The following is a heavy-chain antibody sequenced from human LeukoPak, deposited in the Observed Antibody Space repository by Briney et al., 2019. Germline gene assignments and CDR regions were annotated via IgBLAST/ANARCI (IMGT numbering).Heavy chain of an antibody. Sequence: KASETLSLTCTVSGGSVGSENSYWNWIRQPAGKGLEWIGRIYADGSSTYNPSLKSRVTILVDTSKNQFSLRLTSMTAADTAVYYCARGYYYRTWGQRILVTVSS. D-gene: IGHD3-10*01. J-gene: IGHJ4*02. CDR1: GGSVGSENSY. CDR2: IYADGSS. V-gene: IGHV4-61*02. CDR3: ARGYYYRT.